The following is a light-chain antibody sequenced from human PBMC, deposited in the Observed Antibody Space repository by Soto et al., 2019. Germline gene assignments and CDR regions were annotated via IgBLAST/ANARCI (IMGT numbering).Light chain of an antibody. Sequence: DIQMTQSHCTRAASAGERGMITCRASQSISNWLAWYQQKPGKAPNLLIYKASSLKSGVPSRFSGSGSGTEFTLTISRLQPDDFATYYCQQYDTYWTFGQGTKVDIK. CDR1: QSISNW. J-gene: IGKJ1*01. CDR3: QQYDTYWT. CDR2: KAS. V-gene: IGKV1-5*03.